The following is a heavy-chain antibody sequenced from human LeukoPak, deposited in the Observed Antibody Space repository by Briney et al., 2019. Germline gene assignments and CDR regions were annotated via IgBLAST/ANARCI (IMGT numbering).Heavy chain of an antibody. V-gene: IGHV3-7*01. J-gene: IGHJ4*02. CDR3: ARDIVVVSAPSGLGY. Sequence: GGSLRLSCAASGFTFSHYWMTWVRQAPGKGLEWVANIKQDGGEKYYVDSVKGRFTISRDHAKNSLYLQMDSLRAEDTAVYYCARDIVVVSAPSGLGYWGQGTLVTVSS. CDR2: IKQDGGEK. D-gene: IGHD2-21*02. CDR1: GFTFSHYW.